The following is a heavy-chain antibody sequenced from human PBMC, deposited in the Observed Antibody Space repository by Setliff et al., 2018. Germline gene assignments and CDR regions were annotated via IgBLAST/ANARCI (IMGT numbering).Heavy chain of an antibody. CDR1: GGTFSSYA. CDR3: ARRVGSVGIQLPDY. CDR2: MNPNSGNT. Sequence: GASVKVSCKASGGTFSSYAISWVRQAPGQGLEWMGWMNPNSGNTGYAQKFQGRVTMTRNTSISTAYMELSSLRSEDTAVYYCARRVGSVGIQLPDYWGQGTLVTVSS. D-gene: IGHD5-18*01. V-gene: IGHV1-8*02. J-gene: IGHJ4*02.